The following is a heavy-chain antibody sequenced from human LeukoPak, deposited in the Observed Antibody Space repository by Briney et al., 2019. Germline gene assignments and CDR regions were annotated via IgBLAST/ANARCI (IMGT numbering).Heavy chain of an antibody. Sequence: GRSLRLSCAASGFTFSDYYMSWIRQAPGKGLEWVSYISSSGSTIYYADSVKGRFTISRDNAKNSLYLQMNSLRAEDTAVYYCARDEALTMAIDYWGQGTLITVSS. CDR3: ARDEALTMAIDY. CDR2: ISSSGSTI. V-gene: IGHV3-11*01. D-gene: IGHD3-10*01. J-gene: IGHJ4*02. CDR1: GFTFSDYY.